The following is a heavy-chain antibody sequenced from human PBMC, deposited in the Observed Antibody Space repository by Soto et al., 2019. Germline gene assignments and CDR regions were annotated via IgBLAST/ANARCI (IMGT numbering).Heavy chain of an antibody. CDR3: VRHRFFECSSIGCLNNWFDP. J-gene: IGHJ5*02. CDR1: GGSISSSSYY. V-gene: IGHV4-39*01. CDR2: IYFSGST. Sequence: QLQLQESGPGLVKPSETLSLTCTVSGGSISSSSYYWGWIRQPPGKGLEWIGSIYFSGSTYYNTSPKSRVTIAVDTSKGQFSLKIRCVTAADTAVYYCVRHRFFECSSIGCLNNWFDPWGQGTLVTVSS. D-gene: IGHD2-2*01.